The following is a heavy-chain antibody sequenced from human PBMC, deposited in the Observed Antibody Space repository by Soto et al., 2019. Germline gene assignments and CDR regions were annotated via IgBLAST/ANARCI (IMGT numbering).Heavy chain of an antibody. CDR2: ISANNGNI. V-gene: IGHV1-18*04. CDR3: ARQKGINNYYGMDV. CDR1: GYTFTSYT. D-gene: IGHD3-10*01. Sequence: QVQLVQSGAEVKKPGASVKVSCKASGYTFTSYTFSWVRQAPGQGLEWMGWISANNGNIRYAQKLQGRVTMTTNTSTSTVYVEVWSQRSDDTAVYYCARQKGINNYYGMDVWGQGTTVTVSS. J-gene: IGHJ6*02.